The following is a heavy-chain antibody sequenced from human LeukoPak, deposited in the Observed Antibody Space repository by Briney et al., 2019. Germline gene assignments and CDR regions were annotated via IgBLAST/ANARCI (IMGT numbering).Heavy chain of an antibody. CDR3: AKVAQYYYGSGTYPRPYGMDV. V-gene: IGHV3-23*01. CDR1: GFTFSSYA. J-gene: IGHJ6*02. D-gene: IGHD3-10*01. CDR2: ISGSGGST. Sequence: GGSLRLSCAASGFTFSSYAMSWVRQAPGKGLEWVSAISGSGGSTYYADSVKGRFTISRDNSKNTLYLQMNSLRAEDTAVYYCAKVAQYYYGSGTYPRPYGMDVWGQGTTVTVSS.